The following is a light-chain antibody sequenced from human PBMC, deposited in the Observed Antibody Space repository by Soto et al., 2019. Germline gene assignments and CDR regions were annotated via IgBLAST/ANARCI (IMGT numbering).Light chain of an antibody. CDR3: LQAASFPRT. J-gene: IGKJ1*01. CDR1: QSIDSW. CDR2: AAS. V-gene: IGKV1-12*01. Sequence: DIQMTQSPSTLSASVGDRVTITCRASQSIDSWLAWYQHKPGKAPKLLIYAASSLQSGVPSRFSGSGSGTDFTLTINGLQPEDFATYYCLQAASFPRTFGQGTKVDIK.